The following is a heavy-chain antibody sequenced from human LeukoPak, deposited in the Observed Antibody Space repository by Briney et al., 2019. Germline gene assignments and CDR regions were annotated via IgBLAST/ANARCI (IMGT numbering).Heavy chain of an antibody. Sequence: GGSLRLSCAASGFTFSSYWRHWVRQAPGKGLVWVSRINSDWSSTGYADSVKGRFTISRDNAKNSLDLQMNSLRAEDTAVYYCARDHTPQDILFDYWGQGTLVTVSS. V-gene: IGHV3-74*01. J-gene: IGHJ4*02. CDR1: GFTFSSYW. CDR2: INSDWSST. D-gene: IGHD5-18*01. CDR3: ARDHTPQDILFDY.